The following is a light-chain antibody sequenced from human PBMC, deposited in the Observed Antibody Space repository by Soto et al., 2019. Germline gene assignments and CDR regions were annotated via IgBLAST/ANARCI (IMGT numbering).Light chain of an antibody. V-gene: IGKV3-15*01. CDR3: QQYNFWPPLT. J-gene: IGKJ4*01. Sequence: EIVMTQSPATLSVSPGERATLSCRASQSVNTTLAWYRQKPGQAPRLFISDASTRATGVPARFSGSGSGTEFPLTISSLQSEDSGIYYCQQYNFWPPLTFGGGTKVEIK. CDR1: QSVNTT. CDR2: DAS.